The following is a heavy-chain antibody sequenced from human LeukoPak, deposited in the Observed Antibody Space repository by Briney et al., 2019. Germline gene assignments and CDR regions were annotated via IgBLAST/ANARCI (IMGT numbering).Heavy chain of an antibody. Sequence: AGGSLRLSCAASGFTFSSYAVSWVRQAPGKGLEWVSAISGSGGSTYYADSVKGRFTISRDNSKNTLYLQMNSLRAEDTAVYYCAKDGGYYGSGSYGNWGQGNLVTVSS. CDR2: ISGSGGST. V-gene: IGHV3-23*01. CDR1: GFTFSSYA. CDR3: AKDGGYYGSGSYGN. J-gene: IGHJ4*02. D-gene: IGHD3-10*01.